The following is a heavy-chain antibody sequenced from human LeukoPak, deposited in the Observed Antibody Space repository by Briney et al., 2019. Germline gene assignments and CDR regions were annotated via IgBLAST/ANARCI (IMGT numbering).Heavy chain of an antibody. D-gene: IGHD1-14*01. CDR2: IGIGGDT. Sequence: GSLRLSCAASGFTFSDYDMHWARHVTGRGLEWVSAIGIGGDTYYTGSVKGRFTISRENAKNFVYLQMNSLGAGGTAVYYCVRGRSIDHSNNYNRDVWGRGTTVSVSS. J-gene: IGHJ6*02. CDR1: GFTFSDYD. CDR3: VRGRSIDHSNNYNRDV. V-gene: IGHV3-13*01.